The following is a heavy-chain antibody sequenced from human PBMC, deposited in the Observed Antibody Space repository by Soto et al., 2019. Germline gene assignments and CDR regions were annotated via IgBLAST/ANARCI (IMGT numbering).Heavy chain of an antibody. J-gene: IGHJ4*02. CDR3: ARGEGFNLPYFDQ. CDR1: AGCISSSSYY. Sequence: PSETLSLTCTVSAGCISSSSYYWGWIRQPPGKGLEWIGSIYYSGSTYYNPSLKSRLIISVDTSRNQFSLNLGSVTAADTAVYFWARGEGFNLPYFDQCGQGPLGTVS. CDR2: IYYSGST. D-gene: IGHD6-6*01. V-gene: IGHV4-39*03.